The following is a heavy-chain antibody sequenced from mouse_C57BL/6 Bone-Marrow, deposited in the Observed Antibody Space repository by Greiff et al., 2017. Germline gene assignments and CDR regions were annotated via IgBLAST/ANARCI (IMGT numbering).Heavy chain of an antibody. D-gene: IGHD1-1*01. CDR2: ILGDGST. CDR3: AKGGTTEGDWFAY. CDR1: GFSLTSYG. Sequence: VKLMESGPGLVAPSQSLSITCTVPGFSLTSYGVSWVRQPPGKGLEWLGVILGDGSTNYHSALISRLSLSKDNSKSQVFLKRNRLQTDDTATYYCAKGGTTEGDWFAYWGQGTLVTVSA. J-gene: IGHJ3*01. V-gene: IGHV2-3*01.